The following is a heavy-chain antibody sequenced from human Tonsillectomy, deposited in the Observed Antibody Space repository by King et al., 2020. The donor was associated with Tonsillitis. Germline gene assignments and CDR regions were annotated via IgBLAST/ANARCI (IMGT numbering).Heavy chain of an antibody. V-gene: IGHV1-2*02. CDR2: INLNSGGT. D-gene: IGHD1-1*01. CDR3: ARDNRWNDVGGWFDP. Sequence: VQLVESGAEVKKPGASVKGSCKASGFIFTGHYMHLLRQAPGQGLEWMGWINLNSGGTDFAQRFQGRVTMTRDTSITTAYMELSGLRSDDTAVYYCARDNRWNDVGGWFDPWGQGTLVTVSS. J-gene: IGHJ5*02. CDR1: GFIFTGHY.